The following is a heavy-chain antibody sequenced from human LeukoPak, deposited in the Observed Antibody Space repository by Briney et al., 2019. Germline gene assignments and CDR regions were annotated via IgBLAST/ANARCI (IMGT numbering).Heavy chain of an antibody. D-gene: IGHD5-18*01. CDR2: ISGSESST. CDR1: GFTFSGYA. V-gene: IGHV3-23*01. Sequence: PGGSLRLSCVASGFTFSGYAMSWVRQAPGKGLEWVSAISGSESSTYYADSVRGRFTISRDNSKNTLYLQMNSLRSEDTAVYYCAKVPTSFYTASWGFDNWGQGTLVTVSS. CDR3: AKVPTSFYTASWGFDN. J-gene: IGHJ4*02.